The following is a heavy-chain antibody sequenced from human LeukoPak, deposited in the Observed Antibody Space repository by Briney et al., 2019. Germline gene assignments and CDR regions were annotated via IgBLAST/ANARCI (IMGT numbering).Heavy chain of an antibody. CDR1: GGTFSSYA. J-gene: IGHJ4*02. V-gene: IGHV1-69*04. Sequence: SVKVSCKSSGGTFSSYAIIWVRQAPGQGLEWMGRIIPILGIANYAQKFQGRVSITADKSTSTAYMELSSLRSEDTAVYYCAARSSDFDYWGQGTLVTVSS. CDR3: AARSSDFDY. D-gene: IGHD6-6*01. CDR2: IIPILGIA.